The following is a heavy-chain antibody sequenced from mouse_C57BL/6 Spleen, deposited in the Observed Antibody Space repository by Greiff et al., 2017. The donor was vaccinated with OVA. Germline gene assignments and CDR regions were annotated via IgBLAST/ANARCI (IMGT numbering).Heavy chain of an antibody. V-gene: IGHV1-76*01. CDR2: IYPGSGNT. J-gene: IGHJ2*01. CDR3: ARSQIYYDYDVFDY. Sequence: QVQLQQSGAELVRPGASVKLSCKASGYTFTDYYINWVKQRPGQGLEWIARIYPGSGNTYYNEKFKGKATLTAEKSSSTAYMQLSSLTSEDSAVYFCARSQIYYDYDVFDYWGQGTTLTVSS. D-gene: IGHD2-4*01. CDR1: GYTFTDYY.